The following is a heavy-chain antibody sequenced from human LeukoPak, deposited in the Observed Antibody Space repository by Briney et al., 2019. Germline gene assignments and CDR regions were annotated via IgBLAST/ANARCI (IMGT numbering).Heavy chain of an antibody. CDR3: ASASGYSYGNSAFDI. CDR2: IYSGGSK. CDR1: GFTVSSNY. J-gene: IGHJ3*02. Sequence: PGGSLRLSCAASGFTVSSNYMSWARQAPGKGREWVSVIYSGGSKYYADSVKGRFTISRHNSKNTLYLQMNSLRAEDTAVYYCASASGYSYGNSAFDIWGQGTMVTVSS. D-gene: IGHD5-18*01. V-gene: IGHV3-53*04.